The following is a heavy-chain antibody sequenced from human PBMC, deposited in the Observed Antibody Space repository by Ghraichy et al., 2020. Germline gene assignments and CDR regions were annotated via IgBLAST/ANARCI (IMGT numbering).Heavy chain of an antibody. CDR1: GFTFSSYS. CDR3: ARDRGVVVVPAARGYGYFDL. J-gene: IGHJ2*01. D-gene: IGHD2-2*01. V-gene: IGHV3-48*02. Sequence: GGSLRLSCAASGFTFSSYSMNWVRQAPGKGLEWVSYISSSSSTIYYADSVKGRFTISRDNAKNSLYLQMNSLRDEDTAVYYCARDRGVVVVPAARGYGYFDLWGRGALVTVSS. CDR2: ISSSSSTI.